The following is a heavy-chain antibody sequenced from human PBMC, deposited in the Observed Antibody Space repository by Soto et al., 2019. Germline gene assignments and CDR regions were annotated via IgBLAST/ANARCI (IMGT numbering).Heavy chain of an antibody. Sequence: EMQLVESGGGLVQPGGSLRLSCKASGFSFNNHWMNWVRQAPGKGLEWVAAIKSDGSAKKYVDSLRGRFTISRDNAENSLYLQMSSLRDEDTAVYYCAKDGVWSCASWGQGTLVIVSS. J-gene: IGHJ5*02. CDR3: AKDGVWSCAS. D-gene: IGHD3-16*01. CDR1: GFSFNNHW. V-gene: IGHV3-7*01. CDR2: IKSDGSAK.